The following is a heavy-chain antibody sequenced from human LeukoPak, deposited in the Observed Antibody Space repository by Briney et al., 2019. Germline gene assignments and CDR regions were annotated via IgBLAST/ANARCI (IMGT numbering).Heavy chain of an antibody. D-gene: IGHD3-10*01. CDR3: ARGSYYGSGNDFWFDP. CDR2: INHSGST. V-gene: IGHV4-34*01. J-gene: IGHJ5*02. CDR1: GGSFSGYY. Sequence: SETLSLTCAVYGGSFSGYYWSWIRQPPGKGLEWIGEINHSGSTHYNPSLKSRVTISVETSKNQFSQKLKSVTAADTAVYYCARGSYYGSGNDFWFDPWGQGTLVTVSS.